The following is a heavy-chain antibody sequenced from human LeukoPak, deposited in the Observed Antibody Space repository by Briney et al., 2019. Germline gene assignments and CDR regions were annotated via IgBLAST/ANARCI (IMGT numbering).Heavy chain of an antibody. CDR3: ARDIRYCSGGGCYIRWFDP. J-gene: IGHJ5*02. D-gene: IGHD2-15*01. CDR2: IYYSGST. CDR1: GGSSSTYY. Sequence: SETLSLTGTGSGGSSSTYYWIWIRHPPGKGLEWIGNIYYSGSTNYKPSLKSLVTISVDTSKNHFSLQLSSVHAADTAVYYCARDIRYCSGGGCYIRWFDPWGQGTLVTVSS. V-gene: IGHV4-59*01.